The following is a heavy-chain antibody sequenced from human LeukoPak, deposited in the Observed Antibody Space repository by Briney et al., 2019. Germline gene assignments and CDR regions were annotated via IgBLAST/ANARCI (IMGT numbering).Heavy chain of an antibody. Sequence: GGSLRLSCSASGFTFSSFAMFWVRQAPGKGLEYVSGISSNGGSTYYANSVKGRFTTSRDNSKNTLYLQMGSLRAEDMAVYYCAREGYSSSWYYFDYWGQGTLVTVSS. J-gene: IGHJ4*02. CDR1: GFTFSSFA. CDR2: ISSNGGST. V-gene: IGHV3-64*01. CDR3: AREGYSSSWYYFDY. D-gene: IGHD6-13*01.